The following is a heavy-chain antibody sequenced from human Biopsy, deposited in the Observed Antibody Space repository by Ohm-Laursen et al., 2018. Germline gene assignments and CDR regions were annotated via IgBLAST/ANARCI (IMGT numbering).Heavy chain of an antibody. Sequence: SLRLSCSASGFTFSNYGMHWVRQAPGKGLEWLAGIRYDGSNKYYGDSVQGRFTISRDNSKNTVYLQMNSLRAEDTAIYYCARDSTINTVTTADYWGQGTLVTVSS. CDR1: GFTFSNYG. J-gene: IGHJ4*02. D-gene: IGHD4-11*01. V-gene: IGHV3-33*08. CDR2: IRYDGSNK. CDR3: ARDSTINTVTTADY.